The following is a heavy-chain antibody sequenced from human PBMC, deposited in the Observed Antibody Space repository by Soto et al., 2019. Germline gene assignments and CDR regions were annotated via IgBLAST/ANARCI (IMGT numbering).Heavy chain of an antibody. CDR3: AREELNCGGDCFAF. Sequence: GGSLRLSCAASGFTFTSYEFNWVRQAAGKGLEWISYIGTSDNNIYYADSVKGRFTVSRDNARNSLYLQMNSLRAEDTAIYYCAREELNCGGDCFAFWGQGALVTVS. J-gene: IGHJ4*02. V-gene: IGHV3-48*03. D-gene: IGHD2-21*01. CDR1: GFTFTSYE. CDR2: IGTSDNNI.